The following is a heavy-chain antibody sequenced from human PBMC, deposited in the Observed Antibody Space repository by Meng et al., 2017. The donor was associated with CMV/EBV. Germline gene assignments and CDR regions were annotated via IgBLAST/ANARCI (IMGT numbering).Heavy chain of an antibody. CDR3: ARGGDYYYGSGSYPNWFDP. CDR1: XGFISSSSYY. CDR2: IYYSGST. V-gene: IGHV4-39*07. D-gene: IGHD3-10*01. Sequence: QLQLQEAGPGLVKPSXXXXLXXXVTXGFISSSSYYWGWIRQPPGKGLEWIGSIYYSGSTYYNPSLKSRVTISVDTSKNQFSLKLSSVTAADTAVYYCARGGDYYYGSGSYPNWFDPWGQGTLVTVSS. J-gene: IGHJ5*02.